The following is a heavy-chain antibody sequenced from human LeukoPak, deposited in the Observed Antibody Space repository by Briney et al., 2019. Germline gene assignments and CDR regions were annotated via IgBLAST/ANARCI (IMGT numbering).Heavy chain of an antibody. CDR1: GGTFSSYS. Sequence: SVKVSCKASGGTFSSYSIRWVRQAPGQGLEWMGRIIPIFGRANYAQKFQGRVTITTDASTSTAYMEVSSLRSEDTAVYYCASDRGTIFGVVIGSSHYGMDVWGQATTVTVSS. V-gene: IGHV1-69*05. J-gene: IGHJ6*02. D-gene: IGHD3-3*01. CDR2: IIPIFGRA. CDR3: ASDRGTIFGVVIGSSHYGMDV.